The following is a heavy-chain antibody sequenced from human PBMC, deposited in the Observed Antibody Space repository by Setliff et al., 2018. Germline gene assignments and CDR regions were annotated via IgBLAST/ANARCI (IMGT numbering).Heavy chain of an antibody. CDR3: ARGRRDGYKAGFDP. CDR1: GYSFTSHW. V-gene: IGHV5-51*01. J-gene: IGHJ5*02. D-gene: IGHD5-12*01. CDR2: IYPRDSDT. Sequence: GESLKISCEGSGYSFTSHWIGWVRQMPGKGLEWMGIIYPRDSDTRYSPSFQGQVTISADKSSSTAYLQWSSLKAPDTAIYYCARGRRDGYKAGFDPWGQGTLVTVSS.